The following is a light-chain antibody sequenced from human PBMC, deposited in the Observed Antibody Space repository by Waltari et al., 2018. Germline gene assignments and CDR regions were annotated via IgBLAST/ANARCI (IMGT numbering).Light chain of an antibody. CDR3: QHYVRLPAT. V-gene: IGKV3-20*01. J-gene: IGKJ1*01. CDR2: GAS. CDR1: QSVSRS. Sequence: IVLTQSPGTLSLSPGDRATLSCRASQSVSRSLAWYQQKPVQAPKLLIYGASTRATGIPDRFSDSGSGTDVSLTISSLEPEDFAIYFCQHYVRLPATFGQGTKVEIK.